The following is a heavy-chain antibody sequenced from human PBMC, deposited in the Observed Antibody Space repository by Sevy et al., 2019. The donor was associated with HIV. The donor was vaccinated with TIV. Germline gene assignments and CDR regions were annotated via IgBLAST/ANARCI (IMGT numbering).Heavy chain of an antibody. V-gene: IGHV3-21*01. CDR2: SSSSSTYI. CDR1: GFTFSIYT. J-gene: IGHJ4*02. Sequence: GGSLRLSCAASGFTFSIYTMNWVRQAPGKGLEWVSCSSSSSTYIYYADSVRGRFTISRDNAKNSLYLQMHSLRAEDTAVYYCASGSLDSTGYPFDYWGQGTLVTVSS. D-gene: IGHD3-22*01. CDR3: ASGSLDSTGYPFDY.